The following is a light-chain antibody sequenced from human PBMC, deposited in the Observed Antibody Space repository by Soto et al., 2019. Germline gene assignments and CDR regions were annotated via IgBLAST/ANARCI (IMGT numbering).Light chain of an antibody. CDR1: QSVSSN. CDR2: GAS. CDR3: QQYNNWPFT. J-gene: IGKJ3*01. V-gene: IGKV3-15*01. Sequence: EIVMTQSQGTLSVSPGERATLSCRASQSVSSNLAWYQQKPGQAPRLLIYGASTRATGIPARFGGSGSGTEFTLTISSLQSEDFAVYYCQQYNNWPFTFGPGTKVDF.